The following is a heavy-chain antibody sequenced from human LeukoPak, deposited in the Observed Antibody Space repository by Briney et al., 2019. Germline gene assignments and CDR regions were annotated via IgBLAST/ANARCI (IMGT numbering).Heavy chain of an antibody. CDR2: ISGYNGNT. J-gene: IGHJ6*03. V-gene: IGHV1-18*01. CDR3: ARDPLARAVQRYYYYYYMDV. Sequence: ASVKVSCKASGYTFTTYNINWVRQAPGQGLEWMGWISGYNGNTNYAQKLQGRVTMPTDTSTSTAYMELRRLKSDDTAVYYCARDPLARAVQRYYYYYYMDVWGKGTTVTVSS. CDR1: GYTFTTYN. D-gene: IGHD6-19*01.